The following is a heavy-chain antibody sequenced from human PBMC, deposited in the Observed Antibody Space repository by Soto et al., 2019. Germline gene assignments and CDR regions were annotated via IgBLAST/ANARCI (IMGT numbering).Heavy chain of an antibody. CDR3: ACHLRPTNWRGGYFDY. D-gene: IGHD1-1*01. V-gene: IGHV4-39*01. Sequence: QLQLQESGPGLVKPSETLSLTCFVSGGSISSNNYYWGWIRQPPGKGLEWIGSMSYSRSTYYNPSLKTRVTISVDTSKNQFSLKLTSVTAADTAVYSWACHLRPTNWRGGYFDYWGEGPLVTVSS. CDR2: MSYSRST. J-gene: IGHJ4*02. CDR1: GGSISSNNYY.